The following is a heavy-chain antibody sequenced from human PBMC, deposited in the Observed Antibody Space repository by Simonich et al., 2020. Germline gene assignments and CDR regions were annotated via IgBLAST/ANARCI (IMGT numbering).Heavy chain of an antibody. V-gene: IGHV4-39*01. J-gene: IGHJ4*02. Sequence: QLQLQESGPGLVKPSETLSLTCTVSGGSISSSSYYWGWIRQPPGKGLEGIGSIYYSGSTYSNPSLKSRVTISVDTSKNQFSLKLSSVTAADTAVYYCARQRVLMVYAIDYWGQGTLVTVSS. CDR3: ARQRVLMVYAIDY. CDR2: IYYSGST. D-gene: IGHD2-8*01. CDR1: GGSISSSSYY.